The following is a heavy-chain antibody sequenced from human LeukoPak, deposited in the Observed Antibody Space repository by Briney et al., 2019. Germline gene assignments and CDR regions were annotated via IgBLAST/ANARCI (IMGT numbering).Heavy chain of an antibody. Sequence: SETLSLTCTVSGGSISSYYWSWIRQPPGRGLEWIGYIYYSGSTNYNPSLTSRVTISVDTSKNQFSLKLSSVTAADTAVYYCARTSMVRGNYYYYYGMDVWGQGTTVTVSS. V-gene: IGHV4-59*01. CDR2: IYYSGST. D-gene: IGHD3-10*01. J-gene: IGHJ6*02. CDR3: ARTSMVRGNYYYYYGMDV. CDR1: GGSISSYY.